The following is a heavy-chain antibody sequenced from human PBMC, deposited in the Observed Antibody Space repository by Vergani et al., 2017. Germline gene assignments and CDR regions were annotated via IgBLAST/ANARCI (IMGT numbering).Heavy chain of an antibody. CDR1: GGSFSGYY. J-gene: IGHJ3*02. D-gene: IGHD5-24*01. V-gene: IGHV4-34*01. CDR3: ARRARWLQSYAFDI. CDR2: INHSGST. Sequence: QVQLQQWGAGLLKPSETLSLTCAVYGGSFSGYYWSWIRQPPGKGLEWIGEINHSGSTNYNPSLKSRVTISVDTSKNQFSLKLSSVTAADTAVYYCARRARWLQSYAFDIWGQGTMVTVSS.